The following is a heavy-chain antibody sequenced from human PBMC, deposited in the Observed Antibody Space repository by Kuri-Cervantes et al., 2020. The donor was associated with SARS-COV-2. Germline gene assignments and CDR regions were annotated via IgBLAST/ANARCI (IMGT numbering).Heavy chain of an antibody. J-gene: IGHJ6*04. Sequence: GESLKISCAASGFTFSSYWMSWVRQAPGKGLEWVANIKQDGSEKYYVDSVKGRFTISRDNAKNSLCMQMNSLRAEDTAVYYCARDVSALDVWGKGTTVTVSS. D-gene: IGHD5/OR15-5a*01. CDR1: GFTFSSYW. CDR3: ARDVSALDV. V-gene: IGHV3-7*01. CDR2: IKQDGSEK.